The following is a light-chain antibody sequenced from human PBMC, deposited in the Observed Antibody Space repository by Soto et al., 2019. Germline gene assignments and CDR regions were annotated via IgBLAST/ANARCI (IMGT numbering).Light chain of an antibody. CDR1: QSISNW. J-gene: IGKJ2*01. Sequence: DTQMTQSPSTLSASVGDRVTITCRASQSISNWLAWYQQKPGKAPKLLINDASSLESGVPSRFSGSGSGTEFTLTISSLQPDDFATYYCQQYNSSPYTFGLGTKVDIK. V-gene: IGKV1-5*01. CDR2: DAS. CDR3: QQYNSSPYT.